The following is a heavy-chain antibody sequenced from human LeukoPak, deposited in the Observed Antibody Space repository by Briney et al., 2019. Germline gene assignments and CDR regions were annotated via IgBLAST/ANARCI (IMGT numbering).Heavy chain of an antibody. Sequence: GGSLRLSCLTSGFTLSTSAMSWVRQAPGKGLEWISGISGSGASTYYADSVKGRFTISRDDSRNTLYLQMNSLRGDDTAVYYCAKDVRKWESLHFFDYWGQGTLVTVSS. CDR1: GFTLSTSA. J-gene: IGHJ4*02. CDR2: ISGSGAST. D-gene: IGHD1-26*01. CDR3: AKDVRKWESLHFFDY. V-gene: IGHV3-23*01.